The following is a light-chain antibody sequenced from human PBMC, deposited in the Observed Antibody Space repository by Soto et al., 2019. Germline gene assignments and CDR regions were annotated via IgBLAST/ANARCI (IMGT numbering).Light chain of an antibody. CDR2: DTS. J-gene: IGKJ5*01. CDR1: QFLSSY. Sequence: LTEASPTLSMAPGERNTLSCRASQFLSSYLAWYQQTPRQPPRLLIYDTSNRATGSPARFSGSRSGTDFTLNISSLEPEDFEVYSCHQRNKFGQGTRLEIK. CDR3: HQRNK. V-gene: IGKV3-11*01.